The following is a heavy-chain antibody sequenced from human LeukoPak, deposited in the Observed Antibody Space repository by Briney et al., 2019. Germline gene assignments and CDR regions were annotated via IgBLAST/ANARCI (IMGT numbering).Heavy chain of an antibody. Sequence: GESLKISCKVSGYSLTNYWIAWVRQMPGKGLEWMGIVFPVDSDTRYSPSFQGQVTISVDKSINTAYLQWSSLKASDTAIYYCARYDGGATADFWGQGTLVTVSS. CDR2: VFPVDSDT. CDR3: ARYDGGATADF. V-gene: IGHV5-51*01. J-gene: IGHJ4*02. D-gene: IGHD1-26*01. CDR1: GYSLTNYW.